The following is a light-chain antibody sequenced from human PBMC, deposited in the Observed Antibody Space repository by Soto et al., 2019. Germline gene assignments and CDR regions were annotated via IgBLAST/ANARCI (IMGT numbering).Light chain of an antibody. CDR2: AAS. CDR3: QPTYTSPRT. J-gene: IGKJ1*01. V-gene: IGKV1-39*01. Sequence: DIQMTQSPSSLSASVGDRVTITCRTSQSVSGYLNWYQQEPGKAPKLLIYAASSLQSGVPSRFSGSGSGTDFSLTISSLQPEDFATYYCQPTYTSPRTFGQGTKVDIK. CDR1: QSVSGY.